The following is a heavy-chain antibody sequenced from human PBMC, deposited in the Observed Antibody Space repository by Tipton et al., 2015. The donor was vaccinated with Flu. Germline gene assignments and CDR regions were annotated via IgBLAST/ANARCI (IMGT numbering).Heavy chain of an antibody. V-gene: IGHV4-4*08. D-gene: IGHD3-10*02. CDR3: ARLSYYDVDLKNFYFDY. Sequence: VKPSETLSLTCAVSGYSFSSHHWSWIRQSPGKGLEWIAYISSSGTTNYNPSLKSRVTISVDTSKGQFSLKLRSVTAADTAVYYCARLSYYDVDLKNFYFDYWGQGALVTVSS. CDR1: GYSFSSHH. CDR2: ISSSGTT. J-gene: IGHJ4*02.